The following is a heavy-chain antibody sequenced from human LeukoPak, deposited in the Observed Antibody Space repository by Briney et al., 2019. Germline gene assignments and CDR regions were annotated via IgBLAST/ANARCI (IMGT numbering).Heavy chain of an antibody. D-gene: IGHD3-22*01. CDR2: IYYSGRT. J-gene: IGHJ5*02. Sequence: SETLSLTCSVSGGSISSYYWSWIRQPPGKGLEWIGYIYYSGRTNYSPSLKSRVTISVDTSKNQFSLRLSSVTAADTAVYYCARSGGYYDSSPSWFDPWGQGTLVTVSS. CDR1: GGSISSYY. CDR3: ARSGGYYDSSPSWFDP. V-gene: IGHV4-59*01.